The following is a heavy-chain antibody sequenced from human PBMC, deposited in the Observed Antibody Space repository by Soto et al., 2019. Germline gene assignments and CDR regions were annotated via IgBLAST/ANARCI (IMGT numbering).Heavy chain of an antibody. CDR2: IIPIFGTA. J-gene: IGHJ5*02. V-gene: IGHV1-69*13. Sequence: ASVKVSCKASGGTFSSYAISWVRQAPGQGLEWMGGIIPIFGTANYAQKFQGRVTITADESTSTAYMELSSLRSEDTAVYYCARLCTLRFLEWLLERWFDPWGQGTLVTVSS. D-gene: IGHD3-3*01. CDR3: ARLCTLRFLEWLLERWFDP. CDR1: GGTFSSYA.